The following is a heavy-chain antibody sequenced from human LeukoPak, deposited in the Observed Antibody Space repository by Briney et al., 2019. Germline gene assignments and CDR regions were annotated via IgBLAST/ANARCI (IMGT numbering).Heavy chain of an antibody. D-gene: IGHD3-10*01. CDR3: ARATKTYYYGSGSRSSFDY. V-gene: IGHV1-69*04. CDR1: GGTFSSYA. Sequence: ASVKVSCKASGGTFSSYAISWVRQAPGQGLEWMGRIIPILGIANYAQKFQGRVTITADKSTSTAYMELSSLRSEDTAVYYCARATKTYYYGSGSRSSFDYWAREPWSPSPQ. CDR2: IIPILGIA. J-gene: IGHJ4*02.